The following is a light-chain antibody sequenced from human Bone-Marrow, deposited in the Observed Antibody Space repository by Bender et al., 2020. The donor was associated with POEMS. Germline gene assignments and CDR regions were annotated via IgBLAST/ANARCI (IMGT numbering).Light chain of an antibody. Sequence: QSVLTQPPSASGTPGQRVTISCSGGSSNIGAHAVNWYQQFPGAAPRLLIRDNDKRPSEIPDRFSAFKSGTSATLVITGLQTGDEADYYCGAWDNSPSLWVFGGGTKLTVL. CDR1: SSNIGAHA. CDR3: GAWDNSPSLWV. CDR2: DND. J-gene: IGLJ3*02. V-gene: IGLV1-51*01.